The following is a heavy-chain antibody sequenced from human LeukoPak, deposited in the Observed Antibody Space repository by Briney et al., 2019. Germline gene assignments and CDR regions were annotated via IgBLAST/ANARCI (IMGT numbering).Heavy chain of an antibody. J-gene: IGHJ4*01. CDR2: IYYSGST. D-gene: IGHD6-19*01. CDR1: GGSISSYY. V-gene: IGHV4-59*12. Sequence: PSETLSLTCTVSGGSISSYYWSWIRQPPGKGLEWIGYIYYSGSTNYNPSLKSRVTISVKTSKNQFSLKLSSVTAADTAVYYCAIPKQWLEKGLYYYFDYWGQEPWSPSPQ. CDR3: AIPKQWLEKGLYYYFDY.